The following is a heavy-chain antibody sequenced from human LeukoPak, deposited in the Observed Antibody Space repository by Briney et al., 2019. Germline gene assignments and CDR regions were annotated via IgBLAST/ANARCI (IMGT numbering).Heavy chain of an antibody. D-gene: IGHD2-21*02. CDR3: ARGIVVVTAIGPLDFDY. J-gene: IGHJ4*02. V-gene: IGHV1-46*01. CDR2: INPSGGST. CDR1: GYTFTSYY. Sequence: ASVKVSCKASGYTFTSYYMHWVRQAPGQGLEWMGIINPSGGSTSYAQKFQGRVTMTRDTSTSTVYMELGSLRSEDTAVYYCARGIVVVTAIGPLDFDYWGQGTLVTVCS.